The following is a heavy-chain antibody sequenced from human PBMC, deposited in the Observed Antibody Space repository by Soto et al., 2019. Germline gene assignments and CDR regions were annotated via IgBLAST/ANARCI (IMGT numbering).Heavy chain of an antibody. CDR3: ATTVLNTIFGVVTPGAFDY. V-gene: IGHV3-23*01. CDR2: ISGSGGST. Sequence: PGGSLRLSCAASGFTFSSYAMSWVRQAPGKGLEWVSVISGSGGSTYYADSVKGRFTISRDNSKNTLYLQMNSLRAEDTAIYYCATTVLNTIFGVVTPGAFDYWGQGTLVTVSS. CDR1: GFTFSSYA. J-gene: IGHJ4*02. D-gene: IGHD3-3*01.